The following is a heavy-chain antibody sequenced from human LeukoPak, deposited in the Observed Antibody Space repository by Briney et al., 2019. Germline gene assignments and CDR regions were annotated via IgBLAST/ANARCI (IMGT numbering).Heavy chain of an antibody. CDR1: GFTFSSYW. Sequence: GGSLRLSCAASGFTFSSYWMSWVRQAPGRGLEWVANIKQDGSEKYYVDSVKGRFTISRDNAKNSLYLQMNSLRAEDTAVYYCARDCAYCGGDCTFDYWGLGTLVTVSS. CDR2: IKQDGSEK. D-gene: IGHD2-21*01. J-gene: IGHJ4*02. V-gene: IGHV3-7*01. CDR3: ARDCAYCGGDCTFDY.